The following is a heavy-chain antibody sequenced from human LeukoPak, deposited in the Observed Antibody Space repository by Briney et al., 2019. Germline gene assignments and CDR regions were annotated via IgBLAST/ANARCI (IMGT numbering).Heavy chain of an antibody. V-gene: IGHV4-39*07. CDR3: ARDSTTVTLPFLDY. Sequence: PSETLSLTCTVSGGSVSSSSYYWGWIRQPPGKGLEWIGEINHSGSTNYNPSLKSRITISVDTSKSLFFLKLSSVTAADTAVYYCARDSTTVTLPFLDYWGQGTLVTVSS. D-gene: IGHD4-17*01. J-gene: IGHJ4*02. CDR1: GGSVSSSSYY. CDR2: INHSGST.